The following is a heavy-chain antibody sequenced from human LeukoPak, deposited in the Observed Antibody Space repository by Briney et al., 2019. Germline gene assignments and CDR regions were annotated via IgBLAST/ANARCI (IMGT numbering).Heavy chain of an antibody. Sequence: SETLSLTCAVYGGSFSGYYWSWIRQPPGKGLEWIGEINHSGSTNYNPSLKSRVTISVDTSKNQFSLKLSSVTAADTAVYYCAGIAAAGIDYWGQGTLVTVSS. D-gene: IGHD6-13*01. CDR1: GGSFSGYY. V-gene: IGHV4-34*01. J-gene: IGHJ4*02. CDR3: AGIAAAGIDY. CDR2: INHSGST.